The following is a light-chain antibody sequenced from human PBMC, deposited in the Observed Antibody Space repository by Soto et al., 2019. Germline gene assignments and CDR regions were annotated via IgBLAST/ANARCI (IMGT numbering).Light chain of an antibody. V-gene: IGKV3-15*01. CDR2: AES. CDR3: QQYNDWPRT. Sequence: DIVMTQSPATLSVSPGERATLSCRASQSVASNLAWYQQKPGQAPRLLIYAESTRATGVPARLRGIGSETEFTLTISSLQSEDFGVYYCQQYNDWPRTFGQRTKVEIK. J-gene: IGKJ2*01. CDR1: QSVASN.